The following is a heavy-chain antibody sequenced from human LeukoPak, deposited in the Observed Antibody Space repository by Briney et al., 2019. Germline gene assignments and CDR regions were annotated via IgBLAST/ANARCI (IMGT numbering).Heavy chain of an antibody. D-gene: IGHD4-17*01. CDR2: IHYNGNT. Sequence: PSETLSLTCTVSGDSISGFFWSWIRQPPGKGLVWIGYIHYNGNTNYNPSLKSRVTISVDTSKNQFSLQLSSVTAADTAVYYCARGTVTTSLPFDYWGQGTLVTVSS. CDR3: ARGTVTTSLPFDY. V-gene: IGHV4-59*01. J-gene: IGHJ4*02. CDR1: GDSISGFF.